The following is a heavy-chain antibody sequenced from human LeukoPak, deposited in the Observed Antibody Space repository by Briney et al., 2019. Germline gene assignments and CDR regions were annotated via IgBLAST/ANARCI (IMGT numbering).Heavy chain of an antibody. CDR1: RFTFSDYY. CDR2: MSSGGSTI. Sequence: GGSLRLSCAASRFTFSDYYMSWVRPAPGKGLAWVSYMSSGGSTISYADSVKGRFTISRDNAENSLYLQMNSLRVEDTAVYYCASVLRGGNSGYTFDIWGQGTMVTVSS. D-gene: IGHD4-23*01. J-gene: IGHJ3*02. CDR3: ASVLRGGNSGYTFDI. V-gene: IGHV3-11*01.